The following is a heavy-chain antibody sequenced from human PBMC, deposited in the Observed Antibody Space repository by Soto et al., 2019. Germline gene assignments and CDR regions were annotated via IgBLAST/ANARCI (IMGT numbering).Heavy chain of an antibody. CDR2: ISAYNGNT. CDR1: GYTFTSYG. CDR3: ARVDVFLEWLFGPDY. V-gene: IGHV1-18*04. J-gene: IGHJ4*02. Sequence: ASVKVSCKASGYTFTSYGISWVRQAPGQGLEWMGWISAYNGNTNYAQKLQGRVTMTTDTSTGTAYMELRSLRSDDTAVYYCARVDVFLEWLFGPDYWGQGTLVTVSS. D-gene: IGHD3-3*01.